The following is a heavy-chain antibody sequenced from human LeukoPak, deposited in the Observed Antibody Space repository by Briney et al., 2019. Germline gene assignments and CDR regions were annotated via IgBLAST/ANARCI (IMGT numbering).Heavy chain of an antibody. V-gene: IGHV4-39*01. CDR2: IYYTGCT. D-gene: IGHD6-19*01. CDR1: GASISGSGYY. J-gene: IGHJ4*02. CDR3: VKSGGYGLIDY. Sequence: SETLSLTCAVSGASISGSGYYLGWIRQAPGKGLEGIGNIYYTGCTYYNASLQSQVTISIDMSKNQFSLRLSSVTAADTAMYYCVKSGGYGLIDYWGQGTLVTVSS.